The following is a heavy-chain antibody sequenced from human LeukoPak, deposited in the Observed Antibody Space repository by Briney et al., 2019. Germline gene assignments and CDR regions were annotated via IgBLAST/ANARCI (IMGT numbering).Heavy chain of an antibody. J-gene: IGHJ6*04. CDR2: ISSIGSTI. D-gene: IGHD3-10*02. CDR1: GFTFSSYE. V-gene: IGHV3-48*03. CDR3: AELGITMFGGV. Sequence: GGSLRLSCAASGFTFSSYEMNWVRQAPGKGLEWVPYISSIGSTIYYADSVKGRFTISRDNAKNSLYMQMNSLRGEDTAVYYFAELGITMFGGVWGKGTTVTISS.